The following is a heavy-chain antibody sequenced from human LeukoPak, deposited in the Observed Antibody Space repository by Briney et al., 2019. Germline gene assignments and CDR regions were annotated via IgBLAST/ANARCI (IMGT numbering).Heavy chain of an antibody. V-gene: IGHV3-7*01. D-gene: IGHD5-24*01. Sequence: PGGSLRLSCAASGFTFSSYWMSWVRQAPGKGLRWVANIKQDGSERYYVDSVKGRFTISRDNAKNSLNLQMNSLRAEDTAIYYCAKSGYNRFDYWGQGTRVTVSS. CDR3: AKSGYNRFDY. CDR1: GFTFSSYW. J-gene: IGHJ4*02. CDR2: IKQDGSER.